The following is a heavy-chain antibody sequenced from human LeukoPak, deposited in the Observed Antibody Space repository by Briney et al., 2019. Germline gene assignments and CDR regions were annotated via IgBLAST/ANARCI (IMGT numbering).Heavy chain of an antibody. CDR3: ARGRTLVRSPFDY. CDR1: GFTFSTYA. CDR2: ISSNGGST. Sequence: GGSLRLSCAASGFTFSTYAMHWVRQAPGKGLEYVSAISSNGGSTYYANSVKGRFTISRDNSKNTLSLQMGSLRAEDMAVYYCARGRTLVRSPFDYWGREPWSPSPQ. V-gene: IGHV3-64*01. J-gene: IGHJ4*02. D-gene: IGHD3-10*01.